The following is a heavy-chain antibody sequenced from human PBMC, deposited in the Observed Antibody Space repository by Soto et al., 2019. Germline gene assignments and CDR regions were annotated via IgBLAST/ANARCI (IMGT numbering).Heavy chain of an antibody. J-gene: IGHJ4*02. D-gene: IGHD3-10*01. Sequence: GGSLRLSCSASGFTFSSYAMHWVRQAPGKGLEYVSAISSNGGSTYYADSVKGRFTISRDNSKNTLYLQMSSLRAEDTAVYYCVKSRVRGVMADYFDYWGQGTLVTVSS. V-gene: IGHV3-64D*06. CDR1: GFTFSSYA. CDR2: ISSNGGST. CDR3: VKSRVRGVMADYFDY.